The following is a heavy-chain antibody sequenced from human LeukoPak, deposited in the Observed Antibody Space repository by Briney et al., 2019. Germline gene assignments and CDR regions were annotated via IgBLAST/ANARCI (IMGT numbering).Heavy chain of an antibody. CDR2: ISYSSSFI. J-gene: IGHJ4*02. V-gene: IGHV3-21*01. CDR1: GFTFSDYS. CDR3: ARDKMGDGFFDY. Sequence: GGSLRLSCAASGFTFSDYSMNWVRQAPGKGLEWVSSISYSSSFIYYADSVKGRFTISRDNAKNSLYLQMNSLRAEDTAVYYCARDKMGDGFFDYWGQGTLVTVSS. D-gene: IGHD1-26*01.